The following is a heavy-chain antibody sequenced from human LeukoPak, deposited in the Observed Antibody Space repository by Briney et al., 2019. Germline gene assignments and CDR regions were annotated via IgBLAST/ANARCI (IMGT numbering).Heavy chain of an antibody. D-gene: IGHD1-14*01. Sequence: GGSLRLSCAASGFTFSSYWMHWVRHAPGKGLVWVSRINSDGSSTSYADSVKGRFTISRDNAKNTLCLQMNSLRAEDTAVYHCARDPQPPNRIRYWFDPWGQGTLVTVSS. CDR2: INSDGSST. V-gene: IGHV3-74*01. CDR1: GFTFSSYW. CDR3: ARDPQPPNRIRYWFDP. J-gene: IGHJ5*02.